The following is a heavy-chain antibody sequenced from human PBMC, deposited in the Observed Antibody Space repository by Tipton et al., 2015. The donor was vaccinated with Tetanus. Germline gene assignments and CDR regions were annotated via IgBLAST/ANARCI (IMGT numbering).Heavy chain of an antibody. D-gene: IGHD6-19*01. CDR1: GFTFSSYS. V-gene: IGHV3-48*02. J-gene: IGHJ4*02. CDR2: ISSSSSTI. CDR3: ARDSSGWYFFDY. Sequence: GSLRLSCAASGFTFSSYSMNWVRQAPGKGLEWVSYISSSSSTIYCADSVKGRFTISRDNAKNSLYLQMNSLRDEDTAVYYCARDSSGWYFFDYWGQGTLVTVSS.